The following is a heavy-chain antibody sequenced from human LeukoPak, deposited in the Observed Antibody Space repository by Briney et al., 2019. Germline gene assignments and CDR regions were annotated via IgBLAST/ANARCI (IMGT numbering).Heavy chain of an antibody. V-gene: IGHV1-3*01. CDR1: GYTFTSYA. J-gene: IGHJ3*02. CDR2: INAGNGNI. Sequence: ASVKVSCKASGYTFTSYAMHWARQPPGQRLEWMGWINAGNGNIKYSQKFQGRVTITRDTSASTAYMELSSLRSEDTAVYYCARDLSWTALNAFDIWGQGTMVTVSS. D-gene: IGHD6-13*01. CDR3: ARDLSWTALNAFDI.